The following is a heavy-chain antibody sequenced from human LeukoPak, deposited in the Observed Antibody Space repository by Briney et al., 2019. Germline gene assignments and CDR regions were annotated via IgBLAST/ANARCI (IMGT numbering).Heavy chain of an antibody. J-gene: IGHJ3*02. CDR2: IIPIFGTA. V-gene: IGHV1-69*05. D-gene: IGHD3-22*01. CDR1: GGTFSSYA. Sequence: SVTVSCKASGGTFSSYAISWVRQAPGQGLEWVGGIIPIFGTANYAQKFQGRVTITTDESTSTAYMELSSLRSEDTAVYYCARSRVIVVINQRADAFDIWGQGTMVTVSS. CDR3: ARSRVIVVINQRADAFDI.